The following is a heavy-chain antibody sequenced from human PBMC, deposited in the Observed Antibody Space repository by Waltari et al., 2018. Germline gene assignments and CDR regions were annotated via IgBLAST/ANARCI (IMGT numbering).Heavy chain of an antibody. D-gene: IGHD5-18*01. Sequence: QVQLQESGPGLVKPSGTLSLTSAVSGGSINSSNWLSWVRQPPGKGLEWIGEIYHSGSTNYNPSLKSRVTISVDKSKNQFSLKMNSVTAADTAVYYCARTRGYSYGIYYYYYYGMDVWGHGTTVTVSS. V-gene: IGHV4-4*02. CDR3: ARTRGYSYGIYYYYYYGMDV. CDR1: GGSINSSNW. J-gene: IGHJ6*02. CDR2: IYHSGST.